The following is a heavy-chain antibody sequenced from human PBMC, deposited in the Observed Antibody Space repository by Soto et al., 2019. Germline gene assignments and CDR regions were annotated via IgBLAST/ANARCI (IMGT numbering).Heavy chain of an antibody. D-gene: IGHD3-3*01. CDR1: GFSLSDPAVG. Sequence: QVTLKESGPVLVKPTETLTLTCTVSGFSLSDPAVGVSWIRQAPGKALEWLVHIFSNDEKSYRASLQSRLSISNDISNNQVVLTMTDMGPGDTATYYCARLVRPGVVFTFDSWGQGTLVTVSS. CDR2: IFSNDEK. CDR3: ARLVRPGVVFTFDS. V-gene: IGHV2-26*01. J-gene: IGHJ4*02.